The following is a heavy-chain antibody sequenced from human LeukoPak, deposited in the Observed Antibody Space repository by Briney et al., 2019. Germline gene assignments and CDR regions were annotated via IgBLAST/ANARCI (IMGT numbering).Heavy chain of an antibody. V-gene: IGHV1-18*01. D-gene: IGHD3-10*01. CDR1: GYTSTSYG. Sequence: ASVKVSCKASGYTSTSYGISWVRQAPGQGLEWLGWISAYNGNTNYAQKLQGRVTMTTDTSTSTAYMELRSLRSDDTAVYYCARENRSSRGMDWFDPWGQGTLVTVSS. J-gene: IGHJ5*02. CDR3: ARENRSSRGMDWFDP. CDR2: ISAYNGNT.